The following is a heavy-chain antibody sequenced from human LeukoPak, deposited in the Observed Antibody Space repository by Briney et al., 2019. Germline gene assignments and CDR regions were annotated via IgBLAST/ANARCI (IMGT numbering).Heavy chain of an antibody. Sequence: SVKVSCKASGGTFSSYAISWVRQAPGQGLEWMGRIIPIFGTANYAQKFQGRVTITTDESPSTAYMELSSLRSEDTAVYYCARDAVVAATPMRWFDPWGQGTLVTVSS. J-gene: IGHJ5*02. V-gene: IGHV1-69*05. CDR3: ARDAVVAATPMRWFDP. CDR1: GGTFSSYA. D-gene: IGHD2-15*01. CDR2: IIPIFGTA.